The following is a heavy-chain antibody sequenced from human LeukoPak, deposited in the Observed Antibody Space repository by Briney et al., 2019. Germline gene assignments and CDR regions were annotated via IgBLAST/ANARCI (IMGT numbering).Heavy chain of an antibody. Sequence: ASVKVSCKASGYTFTSYYVHWVRQAPGQGLQWVGWINPNSGGTNYAQNFQGRVTMTRDTSINTAYMELSRLRSDDTAVYYCAKDGWPEDNVMLLRAHDAFDMWGQGTMVTVSS. CDR2: INPNSGGT. D-gene: IGHD2-15*01. CDR3: AKDGWPEDNVMLLRAHDAFDM. CDR1: GYTFTSYY. J-gene: IGHJ3*02. V-gene: IGHV1-2*02.